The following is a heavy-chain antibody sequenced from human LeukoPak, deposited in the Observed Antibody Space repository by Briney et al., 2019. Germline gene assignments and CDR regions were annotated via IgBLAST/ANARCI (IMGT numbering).Heavy chain of an antibody. V-gene: IGHV3-23*01. CDR1: GFTFSSYW. CDR3: AKPTRYCSGGSCSPNYFDY. J-gene: IGHJ4*02. D-gene: IGHD2-15*01. Sequence: QSGGSLRLSCAASGFTFSSYWMSWVRQAPGKGLEWVSAISGSGGSTYYADSVKGRFTISRDNSKNTLYLQMNSLRAEDTAVYYCAKPTRYCSGGSCSPNYFDYWGQGTLVTVSS. CDR2: ISGSGGST.